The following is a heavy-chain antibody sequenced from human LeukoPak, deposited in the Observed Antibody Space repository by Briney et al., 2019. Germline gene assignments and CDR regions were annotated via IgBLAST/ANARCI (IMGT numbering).Heavy chain of an antibody. V-gene: IGHV3-30-3*01. J-gene: IGHJ4*02. CDR2: ISYDGSNK. Sequence: GRSLRLSCAAPGFTFSSYAMHWVRQAPGKGLEWVAVISYDGSNKYYADSVKGRFTISRDNSKNTLYLQMSGLRAEDTAIYYCAKGTGDTAYYFDFWGQGVLVTVSS. D-gene: IGHD7-27*01. CDR1: GFTFSSYA. CDR3: AKGTGDTAYYFDF.